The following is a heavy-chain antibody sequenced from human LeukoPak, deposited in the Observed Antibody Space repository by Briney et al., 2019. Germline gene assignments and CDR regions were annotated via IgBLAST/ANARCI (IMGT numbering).Heavy chain of an antibody. CDR1: GYTFTSYG. Sequence: ASVKVSCKASGYTFTSYGISWVRQVPGQGLEWMGWISAYNGNTNYAQKLQGRVTMTTDTSTSTAYMELRSLRSDDTAVYYCAREGYDFWSGYLTPYYFDYWGQGTLVTVSS. CDR2: ISAYNGNT. CDR3: AREGYDFWSGYLTPYYFDY. D-gene: IGHD3-3*01. V-gene: IGHV1-18*01. J-gene: IGHJ4*02.